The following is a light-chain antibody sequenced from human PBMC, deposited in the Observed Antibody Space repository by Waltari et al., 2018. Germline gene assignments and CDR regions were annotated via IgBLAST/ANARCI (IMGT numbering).Light chain of an antibody. CDR3: QQYDNLPPLT. CDR1: QDISNY. CDR2: DAS. V-gene: IGKV1-33*01. Sequence: DIQMTQSPSSLSASVGDRVTITCQASQDISNYLNWYQQKPGKAPKLLIYDASNLETGAPSRFSGSGSGTDFTFTISSLQPEDXAXYYCQQYDNLPPLTFGGGTKVEIK. J-gene: IGKJ4*01.